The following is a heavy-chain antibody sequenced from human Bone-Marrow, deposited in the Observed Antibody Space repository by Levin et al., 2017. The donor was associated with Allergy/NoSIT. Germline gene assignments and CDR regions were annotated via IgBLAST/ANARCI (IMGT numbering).Heavy chain of an antibody. D-gene: IGHD6-19*01. Sequence: TGGSLRLSCGASGFPYRDYWMSWVRQAPGKGLEWVANINQDGSEKNYVASVRGRFTISRDNTRNEVYLQMNTLRGEDTAVYYCARSIALGYWGQGSLVTVST. J-gene: IGHJ4*02. CDR1: GFPYRDYW. CDR3: ARSIALGY. CDR2: INQDGSEK. V-gene: IGHV3-7*01.